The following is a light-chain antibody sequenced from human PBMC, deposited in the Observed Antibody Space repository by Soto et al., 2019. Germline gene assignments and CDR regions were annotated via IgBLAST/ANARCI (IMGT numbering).Light chain of an antibody. Sequence: DIQMTQSPSSLSAYVGDRVTITCRASQAISNYLAWYQQKPGKVPKLLIYAASTLHSGVPSRFSGSGSGTDLTLTISSLQPEDVATYYCQKYNIAPWTSGQGTKVEIK. CDR2: AAS. CDR3: QKYNIAPWT. J-gene: IGKJ1*01. V-gene: IGKV1-27*01. CDR1: QAISNY.